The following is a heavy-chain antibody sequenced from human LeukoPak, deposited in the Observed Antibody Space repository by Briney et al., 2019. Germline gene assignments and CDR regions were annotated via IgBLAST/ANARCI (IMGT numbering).Heavy chain of an antibody. V-gene: IGHV3-9*01. J-gene: IGHJ4*02. CDR3: AKPRGVWGYYFDY. D-gene: IGHD3-16*01. CDR2: ISWNSGSI. CDR1: GFTFNNYA. Sequence: PGGSLRLSCAASGFTFNNYAMSWVRQAPGKGLEWVSGISWNSGSIGYADSVKGRFTISRDDTKTSLYLQMNSLRSEDTALYYCAKPRGVWGYYFDYWGQGTLVTVSS.